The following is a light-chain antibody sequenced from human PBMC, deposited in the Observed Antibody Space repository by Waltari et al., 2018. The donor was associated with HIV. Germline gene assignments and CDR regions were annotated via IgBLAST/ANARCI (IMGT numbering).Light chain of an antibody. CDR2: GAS. CDR1: QSVNSN. V-gene: IGKV3-15*01. Sequence: ELVMTQSPATLSVSPGERATLSCRASQSVNSNLAWYQQKPGQAPRLLIYGASTRATGIPARFSGSGSGTEFTLTISSLQSEDCAVYYCQHYNKWPPTFGQGTKVEIK. CDR3: QHYNKWPPT. J-gene: IGKJ1*01.